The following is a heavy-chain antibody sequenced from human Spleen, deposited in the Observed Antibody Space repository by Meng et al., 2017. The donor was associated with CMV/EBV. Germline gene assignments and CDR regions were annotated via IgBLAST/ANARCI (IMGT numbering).Heavy chain of an antibody. Sequence: ASVKVSCKASGYTFTGYYIHWVRQAPGQGLEWMGGINPNRGGANYAQKFQGRVTMTRDNPKNTLYLEMNSLRAEDTAVDYCASDSTTNLWYHYYSMDVWGQGTMVTVSS. CDR1: GYTFTGYY. CDR2: INPNRGGA. D-gene: IGHD2/OR15-2a*01. V-gene: IGHV1-2*02. J-gene: IGHJ6*02. CDR3: ASDSTTNLWYHYYSMDV.